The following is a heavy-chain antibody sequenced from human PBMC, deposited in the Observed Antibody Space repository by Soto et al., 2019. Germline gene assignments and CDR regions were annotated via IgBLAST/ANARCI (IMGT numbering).Heavy chain of an antibody. Sequence: SGPTLVNPTQTLTLTCTFSGFSLSTSGVGVGWVRQPPGKALEWLALVYWDGEKRYSPSLKSRLTITKDTSKNQVVLTMTNVDPVDTATYYCAHRPNCWSTSCFYFDYWGQRILVTVSS. CDR1: GFSLSTSGVG. V-gene: IGHV2-5*02. D-gene: IGHD2-2*01. CDR2: VYWDGEK. CDR3: AHRPNCWSTSCFYFDY. J-gene: IGHJ4*02.